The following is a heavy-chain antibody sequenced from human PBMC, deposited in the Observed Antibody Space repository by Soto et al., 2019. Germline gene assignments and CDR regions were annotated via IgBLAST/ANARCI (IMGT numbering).Heavy chain of an antibody. Sequence: QAQLVQSGAEVKKPGSSVKVSCKASGGTFSRYAISWVRQAPGKGLEWMGGIIPSFGTANYAQKFQGRVTITADKSTSTAYMELSSLRSEDTAVYYCARRSSGWRPGCGFDYWGKGTLVSVSS. D-gene: IGHD6-19*01. CDR3: ARRSSGWRPGCGFDY. CDR1: GGTFSRYA. J-gene: IGHJ4*02. CDR2: IIPSFGTA. V-gene: IGHV1-69*06.